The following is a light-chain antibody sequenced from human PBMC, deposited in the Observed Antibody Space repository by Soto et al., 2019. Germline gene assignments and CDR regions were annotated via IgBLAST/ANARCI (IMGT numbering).Light chain of an antibody. Sequence: IVLTQSPGTLHLSAGERATLSCRASLSVHNNYLAWYQQKPGQAPRLLIYGASNRATGIPDRFSGSGSGTDFTRSISRLEPEDFAVYYFQQYGNSQTFGQGNKVEI. V-gene: IGKV3-20*01. CDR2: GAS. J-gene: IGKJ1*01. CDR1: LSVHNNY. CDR3: QQYGNSQT.